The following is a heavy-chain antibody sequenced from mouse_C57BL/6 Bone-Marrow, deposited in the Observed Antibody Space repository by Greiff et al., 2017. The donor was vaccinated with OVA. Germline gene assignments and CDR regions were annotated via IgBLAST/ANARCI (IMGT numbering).Heavy chain of an antibody. CDR3: ARAYYSNGGFAY. CDR2: IHPNSGST. CDR1: GYTFTSYW. Sequence: QVQLKQPGAELVKPGASVKLSCKASGYTFTSYWMHWVKQRPGQGLEWIGMIHPNSGSTNYNEKFKSKATLTVDKSSSTAYMQLSSLTSEDSAVYYCARAYYSNGGFAYWGQGTLVTVSA. J-gene: IGHJ3*01. V-gene: IGHV1-64*01. D-gene: IGHD2-5*01.